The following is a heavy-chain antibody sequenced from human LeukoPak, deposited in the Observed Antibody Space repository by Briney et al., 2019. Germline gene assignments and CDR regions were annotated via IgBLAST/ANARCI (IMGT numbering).Heavy chain of an antibody. CDR2: IKQDGSEK. CDR1: GFTFSSYW. CDR3: ARDVVVVPAAMRYYYYGMDV. Sequence: GGSLRLSCAASGFTFSSYWMSWVRQAPGKGLEWVANIKQDGSEKYYVDSVKGRFTISRDNAKNSLYLQMNSLRAEDTAVYYCARDVVVVPAAMRYYYYGMDVWGQGTTVTVAS. V-gene: IGHV3-7*01. D-gene: IGHD2-2*01. J-gene: IGHJ6*02.